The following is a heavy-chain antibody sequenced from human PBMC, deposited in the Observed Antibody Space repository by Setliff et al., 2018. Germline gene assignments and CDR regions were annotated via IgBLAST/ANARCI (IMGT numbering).Heavy chain of an antibody. Sequence: SETLSLTCTVSDVSISGYYWSWIRQPPGKGLEWIGYIYTSGSTNYNPSLKSRVTISVDTSKNQFSLRLSSVTAADTAVYYCARFLNPRDGYQNSPGFDFWGQGTLVTVSS. J-gene: IGHJ4*02. V-gene: IGHV4-4*08. CDR1: DVSISGYY. CDR3: ARFLNPRDGYQNSPGFDF. CDR2: IYTSGST. D-gene: IGHD5-12*01.